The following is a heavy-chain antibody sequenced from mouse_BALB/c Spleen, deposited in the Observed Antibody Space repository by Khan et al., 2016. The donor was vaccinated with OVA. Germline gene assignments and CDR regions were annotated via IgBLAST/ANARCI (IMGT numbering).Heavy chain of an antibody. V-gene: IGHV2-9*02. CDR3: ARDLGSSHWYFDV. D-gene: IGHD1-1*01. J-gene: IGHJ1*01. Sequence: QVQLKQSGPGLVAPSQSLSITCTVSGFSLTSYGVHWVRQPPGKDLEWLGAIWTGGSTNYNSALRSRLTINKDNSKSQVFLKMNNLQTDDTAMYCCARDLGSSHWYFDVWGAGTTVTVSS. CDR2: IWTGGST. CDR1: GFSLTSYG.